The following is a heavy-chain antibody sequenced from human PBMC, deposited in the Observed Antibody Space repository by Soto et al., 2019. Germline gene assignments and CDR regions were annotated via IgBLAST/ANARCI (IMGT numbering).Heavy chain of an antibody. CDR2: ISWNSGSI. Sequence: EVQLVESGVGLVQPGRSLRLSCAASGFTFDDYAMHWVRQAPGKGLEWVSGISWNSGSIGYADSVKGRFTISRDNAKNSLYLQMNSLRADDPALYYCAKGGQLLSEGGGYWGQGTLVTVSS. CDR3: AKGGQLLSEGGGY. J-gene: IGHJ4*02. D-gene: IGHD2-2*01. V-gene: IGHV3-9*01. CDR1: GFTFDDYA.